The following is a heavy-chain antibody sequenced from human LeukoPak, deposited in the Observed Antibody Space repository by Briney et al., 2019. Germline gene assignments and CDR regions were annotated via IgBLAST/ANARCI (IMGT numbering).Heavy chain of an antibody. CDR2: VWYDGSNK. D-gene: IGHD6-13*01. CDR3: ARDWPNRIAAAGIWFDP. V-gene: IGHV3-33*01. J-gene: IGHJ5*02. Sequence: GGSLRLSCAASGFTFSDNGMHWVRQAPGKGLEWVAVVWYDGSNKFYADSVKGRFTISRDNSKNTVYLEMNSLRVADTAVYYCARDWPNRIAAAGIWFDPWGQGTLVTVSS. CDR1: GFTFSDNG.